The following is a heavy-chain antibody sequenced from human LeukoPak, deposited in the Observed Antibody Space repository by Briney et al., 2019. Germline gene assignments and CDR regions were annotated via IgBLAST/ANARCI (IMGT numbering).Heavy chain of an antibody. D-gene: IGHD6-19*01. CDR3: ARDSALYSSGWLFDY. Sequence: PSETLSLTCTVSGGSISSGSYYWSWIRQPAEKGVEWIGRIHTSGSTNYNPSLKSRVTISVDTSKNQFSLKLSSVTAADTAVYYCARDSALYSSGWLFDYWGQGTLVTVSS. CDR1: GGSISSGSYY. V-gene: IGHV4-61*02. CDR2: IHTSGST. J-gene: IGHJ4*02.